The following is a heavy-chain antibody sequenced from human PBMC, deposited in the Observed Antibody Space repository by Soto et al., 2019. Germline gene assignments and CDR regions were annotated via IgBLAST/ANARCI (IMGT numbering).Heavy chain of an antibody. J-gene: IGHJ6*02. D-gene: IGHD3-3*01. CDR2: TYYSGST. V-gene: IGHV4-39*01. Sequence: SETLSLTCTVSGGSISSSSYYWGWIRQPPGKGLEWIGSTYYSGSTYYNPSLKSRVTISVDTSKNQFSLKLSSVTAADTAVYYCARISYYDFWSGYYGDYYGMDVWGQGTTVTVSS. CDR1: GGSISSSSYY. CDR3: ARISYYDFWSGYYGDYYGMDV.